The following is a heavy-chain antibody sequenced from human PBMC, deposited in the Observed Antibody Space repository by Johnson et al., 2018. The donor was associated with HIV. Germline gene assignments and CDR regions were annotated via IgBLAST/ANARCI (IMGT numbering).Heavy chain of an antibody. CDR3: TTLPPTWRAFHI. J-gene: IGHJ3*02. CDR1: GFTFSNAW. Sequence: VQLVESGGGLVTPGGSLRLSCAASGFTFSNAWMSWVRQAPGKGLEWIGRIKSKTDGGTTDYAAPVKGRFIISRDDSKNTLYLHMKSLKTEDTAVYFCTTLPPTWRAFHIWGQGTMVTVSS. V-gene: IGHV3-15*01. D-gene: IGHD4-11*01. CDR2: IKSKTDGGTT.